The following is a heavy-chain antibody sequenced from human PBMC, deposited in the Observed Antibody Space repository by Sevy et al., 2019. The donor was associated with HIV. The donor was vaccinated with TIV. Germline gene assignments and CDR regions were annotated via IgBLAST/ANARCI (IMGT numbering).Heavy chain of an antibody. V-gene: IGHV3-7*01. J-gene: IGHJ5*02. Sequence: GGSLRLSCAASGFTFSSYWMSWVRQAPGKGLEWVTNIKQDGSEKYYVDSVKGRFTISRDNAKNSLYLQMNSLRAEDTAVYYCAREALFDFWSGYYTGGNWFDPWGQGTLVTVSS. CDR3: AREALFDFWSGYYTGGNWFDP. D-gene: IGHD3-3*01. CDR1: GFTFSSYW. CDR2: IKQDGSEK.